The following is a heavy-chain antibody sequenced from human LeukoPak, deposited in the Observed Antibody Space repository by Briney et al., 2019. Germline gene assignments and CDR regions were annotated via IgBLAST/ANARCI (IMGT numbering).Heavy chain of an antibody. J-gene: IGHJ4*02. Sequence: PGGSLRLSCAASGFTFSSYAMTWVRQAPGKGLEWVSAISGNGGSTYYADSVKGRFTISRDDSKNTLYLQMDSLRAEDAAIYYCAKGPYSGTYYVSEFDYWGQGTLVTVSS. CDR2: ISGNGGST. CDR3: AKGPYSGTYYVSEFDY. V-gene: IGHV3-23*01. D-gene: IGHD1-26*01. CDR1: GFTFSSYA.